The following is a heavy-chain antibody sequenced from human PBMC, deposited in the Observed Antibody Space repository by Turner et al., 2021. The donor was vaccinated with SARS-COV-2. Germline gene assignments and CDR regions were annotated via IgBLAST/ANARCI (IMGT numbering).Heavy chain of an antibody. V-gene: IGHV4-39*01. J-gene: IGHJ4*02. CDR3: ARHSPELRGDYFDY. D-gene: IGHD1-26*01. Sequence: LQVQESGPGLVKPSETLSLTCTVTGGSISSSSYYLGWIRQPPGKGLEWIGYIYYSGSTYYNPSLKIRVTISVDTSKNQFSLKLSSVTAADTAVYYCARHSPELRGDYFDYWGQGTLVTVSS. CDR1: GGSISSSSYY. CDR2: IYYSGST.